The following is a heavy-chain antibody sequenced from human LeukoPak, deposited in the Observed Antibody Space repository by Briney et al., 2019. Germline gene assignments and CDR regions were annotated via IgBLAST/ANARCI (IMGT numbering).Heavy chain of an antibody. V-gene: IGHV3-33*08. J-gene: IGHJ4*02. CDR3: ARGSGSYYRLDY. D-gene: IGHD1-26*01. CDR2: IWYDGSNK. CDR1: GFTLRSYW. Sequence: GGSLRLSCAASGFTLRSYWMHWVRQAPGKGLEWVAVIWYDGSNKYYADSVKGRFTISRDNSKNTLYLQMNSLRAEDTAVYYCARGSGSYYRLDYWGQGTLVTVSS.